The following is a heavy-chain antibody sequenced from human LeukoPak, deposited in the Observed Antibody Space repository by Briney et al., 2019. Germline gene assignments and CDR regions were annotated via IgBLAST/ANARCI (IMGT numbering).Heavy chain of an antibody. CDR1: GGSISSGGYS. CDR2: IYHSGST. D-gene: IGHD3-10*01. J-gene: IGHJ3*02. Sequence: SETLSLTCAVSGGSISSGGYSWSWIRQPPGKGLEWIGYIYHSGSTYYNPSLKSRVTISVDRSKNQFSLKLSSVTAADTAVYYCAKSLYGSGSYPNDAFDIWGQGTMVTVSS. CDR3: AKSLYGSGSYPNDAFDI. V-gene: IGHV4-30-2*01.